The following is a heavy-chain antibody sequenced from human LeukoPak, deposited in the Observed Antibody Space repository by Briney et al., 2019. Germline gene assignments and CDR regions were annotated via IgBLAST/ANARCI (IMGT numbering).Heavy chain of an antibody. CDR3: ARGDDYDMKWYFDY. J-gene: IGHJ4*02. D-gene: IGHD3-16*01. Sequence: GGSLRLSCAASGFTFSSYSMNWVRQAPGKGLEWVSSISSSSSYIHYADSVKGRFTISRDNAKNSLYLQMNSLRAEDTAVYYCARGDDYDMKWYFDYWGQGTLVTVSS. V-gene: IGHV3-21*01. CDR1: GFTFSSYS. CDR2: ISSSSSYI.